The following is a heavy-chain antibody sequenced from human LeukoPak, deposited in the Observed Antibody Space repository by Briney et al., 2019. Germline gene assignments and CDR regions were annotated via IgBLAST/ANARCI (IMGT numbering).Heavy chain of an antibody. Sequence: WASVKVSCKASGGTFTSYDINWVRQATGQGLEWMGWMNPNSGNTGYAQKFQGRVTITRNTSISTAYMELSSLRSEDTAVYYCARGVPYCSGGSCYPGLNYWGQGTLVTVSS. CDR2: MNPNSGNT. V-gene: IGHV1-8*03. CDR3: ARGVPYCSGGSCYPGLNY. CDR1: GGTFTSYD. J-gene: IGHJ4*02. D-gene: IGHD2-15*01.